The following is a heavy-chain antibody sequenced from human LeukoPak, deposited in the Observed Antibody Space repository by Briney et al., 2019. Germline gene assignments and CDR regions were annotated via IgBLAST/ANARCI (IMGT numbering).Heavy chain of an antibody. CDR3: ARGKYSSGWFDY. CDR1: GFTFSSYS. CDR2: ITTSSTYI. D-gene: IGHD6-19*01. J-gene: IGHJ4*02. V-gene: IGHV3-21*01. Sequence: PGGSLRLSCAASGFTFSSYSMSWVRQAPGKGLEWVSSITTSSTYISYADSVKGRFTISRDNAKNSLYLQMNSLRAEGTAVYYCARGKYSSGWFDYWGQGTLVTVSS.